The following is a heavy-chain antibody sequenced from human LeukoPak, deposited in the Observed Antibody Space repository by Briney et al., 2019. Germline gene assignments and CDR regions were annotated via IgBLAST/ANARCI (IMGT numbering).Heavy chain of an antibody. CDR1: GLSISSFA. V-gene: IGHV3-23*01. CDR2: ISGNGET. CDR3: ARASWVSSADAVR. J-gene: IGHJ4*02. D-gene: IGHD3-16*01. Sequence: GGSLRLSCAASGLSISSFAMSWVRKGPARGLEWVSSISGNGETFYADSVKGRFTLYSDSSRTTVYFQLNNLRVADTAIYYCARASWVSSADAVRWGQGTLVTVSS.